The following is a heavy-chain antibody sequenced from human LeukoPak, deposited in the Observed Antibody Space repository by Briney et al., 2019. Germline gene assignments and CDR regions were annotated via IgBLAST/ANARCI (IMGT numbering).Heavy chain of an antibody. CDR3: VRAGVVVTAVFWFDP. V-gene: IGHV4-59*01. CDR1: GGSISSYY. J-gene: IGHJ5*02. D-gene: IGHD2-21*02. Sequence: SETLSLTCTVSGGSISSYYWSWIRQPPGEGLEWIGYVYHGGSTNYNPSLKSRVTISVDTSKNQFSLKLSSVTAADTAVYYCVRAGVVVTAVFWFDPWGQGTLVTVSS. CDR2: VYHGGST.